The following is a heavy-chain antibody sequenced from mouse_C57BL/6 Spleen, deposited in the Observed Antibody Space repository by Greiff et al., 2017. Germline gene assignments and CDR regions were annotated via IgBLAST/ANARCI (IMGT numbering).Heavy chain of an antibody. D-gene: IGHD2-5*01. CDR1: GYTFTEYT. Sequence: VKLMESGAELVKPGASVKLSCKASGYTFTEYTIHWVKQRSGQGLEWIGWFYPGSGSIKYNEKFKDKATLTADKSSSTVYMELSRLTSEDSAVYFCARHEGDYSNYDYAMDYWGQGTSVTVSS. J-gene: IGHJ4*01. CDR2: FYPGSGSI. V-gene: IGHV1-62-2*01. CDR3: ARHEGDYSNYDYAMDY.